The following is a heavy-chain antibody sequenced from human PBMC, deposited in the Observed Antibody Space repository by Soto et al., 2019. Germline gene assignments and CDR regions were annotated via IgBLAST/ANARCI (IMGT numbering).Heavy chain of an antibody. CDR2: IKQDGSEK. CDR3: ARAYYTSGWTQDRFPIDY. D-gene: IGHD6-19*01. V-gene: IGHV3-7*01. CDR1: GFTFSSYW. Sequence: GGSLRLSCAASGFTFSSYWMSWVRQAPGKGLEKVANIKQDGSEKYYADSVKGRFTISRDNSKNSLYLQMNSLRAEDTAVYYCARAYYTSGWTQDRFPIDYWGQGTLVTVSS. J-gene: IGHJ4*02.